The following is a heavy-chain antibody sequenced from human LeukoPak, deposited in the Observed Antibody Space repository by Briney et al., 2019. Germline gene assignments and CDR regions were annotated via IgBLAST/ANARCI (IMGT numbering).Heavy chain of an antibody. D-gene: IGHD2-2*01. CDR1: GGSISSSSYY. Sequence: SEALSLTCTVSGGSISSSSYYWGWIRQPPGKGLEWIGEIDHSGSTNYNPSLKSRVTISVDTSKNQFSLKLSSVAAADTAVYYCARDLPQTYCNSTSCYAGGAFDIWGQGTMVTVSS. J-gene: IGHJ3*02. CDR2: IDHSGST. CDR3: ARDLPQTYCNSTSCYAGGAFDI. V-gene: IGHV4-39*07.